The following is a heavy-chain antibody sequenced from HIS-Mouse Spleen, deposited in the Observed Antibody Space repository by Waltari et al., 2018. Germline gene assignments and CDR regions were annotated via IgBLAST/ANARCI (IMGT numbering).Heavy chain of an antibody. D-gene: IGHD2-15*01. CDR1: GGSISSYY. CDR3: ARGGLLAATYYFDY. CDR2: SYYRGRT. Sequence: QVQLQESGPGLVKPSETLSLTCTVSGGSISSYYWSWIRQPPGKGLEGIGYSYYRGRTNSNPSLKSRGTISVAPSKNQLSLKLSSVTAADTAVYYCARGGLLAATYYFDYWGQGTLVTVSS. J-gene: IGHJ4*02. V-gene: IGHV4-59*08.